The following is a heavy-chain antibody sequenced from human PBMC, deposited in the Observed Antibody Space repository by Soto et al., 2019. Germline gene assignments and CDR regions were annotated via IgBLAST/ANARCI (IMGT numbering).Heavy chain of an antibody. J-gene: IGHJ5*02. D-gene: IGHD3-22*01. V-gene: IGHV3-74*01. CDR3: ARGDLSMIVVVTPQYNWFDP. CDR2: INSDGSST. Sequence: EVQLVESGGGLVQPGGSLRLSCAASGFTFSSYWMHWVRQAPGKGLVWVSRINSDGSSTSYADSVKGRFTISRENAKNTLYLQMNSLRAEDTAVYYCARGDLSMIVVVTPQYNWFDPWGQGTLVTVSS. CDR1: GFTFSSYW.